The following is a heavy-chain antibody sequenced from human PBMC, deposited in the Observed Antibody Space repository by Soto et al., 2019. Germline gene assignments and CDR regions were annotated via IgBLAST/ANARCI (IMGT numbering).Heavy chain of an antibody. Sequence: GGSLRLSCAASGFTFSSYSMNWVRQAPGKGLEWVSSISSSSSYIYYADSVKGRFTISRDNAKNSLYLQMNSLRAEDTAVYYCARDYYDSSGYSYYGMDVWGQGTTVTVSS. CDR2: ISSSSSYI. D-gene: IGHD3-22*01. CDR3: ARDYYDSSGYSYYGMDV. CDR1: GFTFSSYS. J-gene: IGHJ6*02. V-gene: IGHV3-21*01.